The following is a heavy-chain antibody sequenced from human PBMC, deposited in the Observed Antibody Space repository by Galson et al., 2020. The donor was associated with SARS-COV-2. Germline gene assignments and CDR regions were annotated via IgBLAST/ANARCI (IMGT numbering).Heavy chain of an antibody. J-gene: IGHJ4*02. CDR1: SDSISSGDYY. D-gene: IGHD6-19*01. CDR3: ARGRGYSGGWSFDY. CDR2: IYYSEIT. V-gene: IGHV4-31*03. Sequence: SETLSLTCTVSSDSISSGDYYWSWIRQHPGKGLEWIAYIYYSEITYYNPSLLRRVIISADTSNNQFSLKMNSVTAADTAVYYCARGRGYSGGWSFDYWGQGTLVTVSS.